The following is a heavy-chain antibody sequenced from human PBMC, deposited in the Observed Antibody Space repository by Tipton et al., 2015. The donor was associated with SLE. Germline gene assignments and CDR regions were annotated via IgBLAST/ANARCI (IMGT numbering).Heavy chain of an antibody. CDR2: ISGSGGST. CDR3: AKNREGYCSSTSCAFDT. CDR1: GFTFSSYG. D-gene: IGHD2-2*01. J-gene: IGHJ3*02. V-gene: IGHV3-23*01. Sequence: GSLRLSCAASGFTFSSYGMSWVRQATGKGLEWVSAISGSGGSTYYADSVKGRFTISRDNSKNTLYLQMNSLRAEDTAVYYCAKNREGYCSSTSCAFDTWGQGSMVTVSS.